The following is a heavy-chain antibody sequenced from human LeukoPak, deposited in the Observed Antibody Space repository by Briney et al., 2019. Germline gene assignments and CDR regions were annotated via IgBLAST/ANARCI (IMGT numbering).Heavy chain of an antibody. CDR1: GFTFSSYA. D-gene: IGHD3-22*01. CDR3: AKGRYYYDSSGYYAPDY. Sequence: GGSLRLSCAASGFTFSSYAMSWVRQAPGKGLGWVSAISGSSGSTYYADSVKGRFTISRDNSKNTLYLQMNSLRAEDTAVYYCAKGRYYYDSSGYYAPDYWGQGTLVTVSS. CDR2: ISGSSGST. V-gene: IGHV3-23*01. J-gene: IGHJ4*02.